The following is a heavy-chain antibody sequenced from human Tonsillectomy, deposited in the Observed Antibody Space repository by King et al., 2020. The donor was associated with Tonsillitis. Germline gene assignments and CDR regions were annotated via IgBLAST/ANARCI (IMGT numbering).Heavy chain of an antibody. CDR1: GFSFNNYA. D-gene: IGHD3-3*01. J-gene: IGHJ4*02. V-gene: IGHV3-30-3*01. Sequence: QLVQSGGGVVQPGRSLRLSCAASGFSFNNYALHWVRQAPGKGLEWVAVISNDGSNKYYADTVKGRFTISRDNSKNTLYVLMNSLRAEETAVDYCAKDDNFGDLWSGYFDYWGQGTLVTVSS. CDR3: AKDDNFGDLWSGYFDY. CDR2: ISNDGSNK.